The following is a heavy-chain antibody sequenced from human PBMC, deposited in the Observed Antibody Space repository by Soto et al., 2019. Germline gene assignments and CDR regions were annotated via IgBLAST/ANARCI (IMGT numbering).Heavy chain of an antibody. V-gene: IGHV1-18*01. CDR3: AMVDVYVTPSPQDV. Sequence: QVQLVQSRAEVKNPGASVKVSCKASGYSFTRYGIAWARQAPGQGLEWMGWINTYNGNTNYAQNLQGRVTLTTDTSTSTADMELTSLRSNETAIYYCAMVDVYVTPSPQDVWGQGTTVIVSS. D-gene: IGHD3-16*01. CDR1: GYSFTRYG. J-gene: IGHJ6*02. CDR2: INTYNGNT.